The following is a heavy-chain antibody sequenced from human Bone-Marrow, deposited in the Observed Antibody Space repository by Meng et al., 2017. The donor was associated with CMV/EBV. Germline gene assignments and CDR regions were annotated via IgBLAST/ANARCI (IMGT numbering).Heavy chain of an antibody. Sequence: GGSLRLSCAASGFTVSSNYMSWVRQAPGKGLEWVSVIYSGGSTYYADSVKGRFTISRDNSKNTLYLQMNSLRAEDTAVYYCARDRPYSSPDKYYYYYGMGVWGQGTTVTVSS. V-gene: IGHV3-66*02. CDR2: IYSGGST. D-gene: IGHD6-13*01. CDR1: GFTVSSNY. CDR3: ARDRPYSSPDKYYYYYGMGV. J-gene: IGHJ6*02.